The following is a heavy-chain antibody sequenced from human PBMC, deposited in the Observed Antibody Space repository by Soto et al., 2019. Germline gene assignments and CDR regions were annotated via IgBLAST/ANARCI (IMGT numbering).Heavy chain of an antibody. Sequence: QVQLVQSGAEVKKPGASVKVSCKASGYTFTSYDINWVRQATGQGLEWMGWMNPNSGNTGYAQKFRGRVTMARNTSISTAYMELSSLISEDTAVYYCARGPGYCSSTSCYSYYYGMDVWGQGTTVTVSS. CDR2: MNPNSGNT. J-gene: IGHJ6*02. V-gene: IGHV1-8*01. CDR3: ARGPGYCSSTSCYSYYYGMDV. CDR1: GYTFTSYD. D-gene: IGHD2-2*01.